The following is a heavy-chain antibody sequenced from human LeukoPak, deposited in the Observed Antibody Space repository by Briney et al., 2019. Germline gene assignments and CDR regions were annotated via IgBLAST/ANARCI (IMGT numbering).Heavy chain of an antibody. CDR2: ISHDAKND. Sequence: GGSLRLSCAASGFTFSIYGMHWVRQAPGKGLEWVAVISHDAKNDYFADSAKGRFTISRDNSKNTLYLQMNSLEPGDTAVYYCAKDRPPVPLDHWGQGILVTVSS. CDR3: AKDRPPVPLDH. V-gene: IGHV3-30*18. J-gene: IGHJ4*02. D-gene: IGHD6-6*01. CDR1: GFTFSIYG.